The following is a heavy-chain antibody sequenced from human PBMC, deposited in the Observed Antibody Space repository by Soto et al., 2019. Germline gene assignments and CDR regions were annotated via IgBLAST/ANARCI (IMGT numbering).Heavy chain of an antibody. J-gene: IGHJ4*02. Sequence: ASVKISCKASGYTFTSYAMHWVRQAPGQRLEWMGWINAGNGNTKYSQKFQGRVTITRDTSASTAYMELSSLRSEETAVYYCARAPHTIYDSSGYYYAHWGQGTPVTVSS. CDR2: INAGNGNT. CDR3: ARAPHTIYDSSGYYYAH. CDR1: GYTFTSYA. D-gene: IGHD3-22*01. V-gene: IGHV1-3*01.